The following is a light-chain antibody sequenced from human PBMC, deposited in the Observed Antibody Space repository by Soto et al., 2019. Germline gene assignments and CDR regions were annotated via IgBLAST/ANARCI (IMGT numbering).Light chain of an antibody. V-gene: IGKV1-5*01. J-gene: IGKJ4*02. CDR2: DAS. CDR1: QSISSW. CDR3: QQYNAYSPLT. Sequence: DIQMTQSPSTLSASVGDRVTITCRASQSISSWLAWYQQKPGEAPKLLIYDASNLESGVPSRFSGNGSGTEFTRTISSLQPDDFATYYCQQYNAYSPLTFGGGTKVEI.